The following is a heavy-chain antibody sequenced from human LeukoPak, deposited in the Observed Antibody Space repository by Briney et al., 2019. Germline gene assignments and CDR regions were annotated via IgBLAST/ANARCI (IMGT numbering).Heavy chain of an antibody. CDR3: ARAGGPEGWFDP. V-gene: IGHV3-74*03. CDR1: GFTFSRYW. CDR2: INNDGSGT. D-gene: IGHD3-10*01. Sequence: GGSLRLSCAASGFTFSRYWMHWVRQAPGKGLVWVSRINNDGSGTMYADSVKGRFTISRDNAKNTLYLQMNSLRAEDTAVYYCARAGGPEGWFDPWGQGTLVTVSS. J-gene: IGHJ5*02.